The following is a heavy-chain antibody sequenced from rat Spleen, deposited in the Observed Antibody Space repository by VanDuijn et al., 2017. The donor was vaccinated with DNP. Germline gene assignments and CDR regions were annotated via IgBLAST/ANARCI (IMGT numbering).Heavy chain of an antibody. Sequence: EVQLLESGGGLVQPGRSLKLSCAASGFTFSNYYMAWVRQAPKKGLEWVATISTSGTRTYYPDSVQGRFTISRDNAKSSLYLQMNSLKSEDTATYYCARGMYTTDPAMDAWGQGTSVTVSS. J-gene: IGHJ4*01. CDR3: ARGMYTTDPAMDA. V-gene: IGHV5-25*01. CDR2: ISTSGTRT. D-gene: IGHD1-6*01. CDR1: GFTFSNYY.